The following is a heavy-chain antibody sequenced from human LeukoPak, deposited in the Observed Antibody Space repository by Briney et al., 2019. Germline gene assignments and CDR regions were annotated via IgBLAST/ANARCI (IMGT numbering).Heavy chain of an antibody. CDR3: ARQVSDYFYYYIDV. Sequence: PSETLSLTCSVSGGSISSSGYYWNWTRQPPGKGLEWVGSIYYSGTTYYNSSLKSRVTISEDTSKNRFSLMLTSVTAADTAVYYCARQVSDYFYYYIDVWGEGTTVIVSS. CDR1: GGSISSSGYY. CDR2: IYYSGTT. V-gene: IGHV4-39*01. J-gene: IGHJ6*03.